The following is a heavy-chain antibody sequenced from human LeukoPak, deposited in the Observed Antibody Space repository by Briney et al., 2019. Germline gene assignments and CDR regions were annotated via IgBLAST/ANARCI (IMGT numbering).Heavy chain of an antibody. CDR2: IYQSGSGSS. Sequence: ASETLSLTCSVSGGSIISTNYYWGWIRQPPRKGLECIGSIYQSGSGSSYYNPSLKSRVTISGDTSKNHFFLRLSSVTAADTAVYYSASTLRFLPYRRFDYWGQGTLVTVPS. V-gene: IGHV4-39*02. J-gene: IGHJ4*02. CDR3: ASTLRFLPYRRFDY. CDR1: GGSIISTNYY. D-gene: IGHD3-3*01.